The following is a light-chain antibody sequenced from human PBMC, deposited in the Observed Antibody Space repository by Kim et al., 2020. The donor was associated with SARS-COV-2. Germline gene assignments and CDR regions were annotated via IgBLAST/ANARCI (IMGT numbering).Light chain of an antibody. Sequence: GQRVTISCSGSSSNIGSNYVYWYQQLPGTAPKLLIDSNNQRPSGVPDRFSGSKSGTSASLAISGLRSEDEADYYCAAWDDSLSGPVFGGGTQLTVL. CDR1: SSNIGSNY. J-gene: IGLJ7*01. CDR2: SNN. CDR3: AAWDDSLSGPV. V-gene: IGLV1-47*02.